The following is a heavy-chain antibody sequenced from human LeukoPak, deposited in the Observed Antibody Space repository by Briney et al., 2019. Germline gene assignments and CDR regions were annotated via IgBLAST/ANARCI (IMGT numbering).Heavy chain of an antibody. V-gene: IGHV4-59*01. CDR2: IYYSGST. CDR3: ARTYGDYFDY. CDR1: GGSISSYY. Sequence: SETLSLACTVSGGSISSYYWSWIRQPPGKGLERIGYIYYSGSTNYNPSLKSRVTISVDTSKNQFSLKLSSVTAADTAVYYCARTYGDYFDYWGQGTLVTVSS. J-gene: IGHJ4*02. D-gene: IGHD4-17*01.